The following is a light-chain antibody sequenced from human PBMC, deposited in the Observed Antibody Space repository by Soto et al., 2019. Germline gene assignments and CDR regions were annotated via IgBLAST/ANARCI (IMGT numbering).Light chain of an antibody. Sequence: EIVLTQAPATLSLSPGERATLSCRASQSVSSSYLAWYQQKPGQAPRLLIYGASSRATCIPDRFSGSGSGTDFTLTISRLEPEDFAVYYCQQHGSSPTFGQGTKVDIK. CDR1: QSVSSSY. CDR3: QQHGSSPT. V-gene: IGKV3-20*01. CDR2: GAS. J-gene: IGKJ1*01.